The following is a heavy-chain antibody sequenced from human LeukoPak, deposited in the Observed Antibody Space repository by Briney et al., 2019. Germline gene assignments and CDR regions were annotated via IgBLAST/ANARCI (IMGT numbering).Heavy chain of an antibody. CDR1: GFTFSSYA. J-gene: IGHJ6*03. D-gene: IGHD5-12*01. CDR3: ARSGYDYYYYMDV. Sequence: GGSLRLSCAASGFTFSSYAMSWVRQAPGKGLEWVSGSSGSGGNTHYADSVKGRFTISRDNAKNSLYLQMNSLRAEDTAVYYCARSGYDYYYYMDVWGKGTTVTISS. V-gene: IGHV3-23*01. CDR2: SSGSGGNT.